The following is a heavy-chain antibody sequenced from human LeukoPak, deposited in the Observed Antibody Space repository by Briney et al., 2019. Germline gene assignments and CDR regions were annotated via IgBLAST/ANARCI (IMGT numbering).Heavy chain of an antibody. Sequence: SETLSLTCTVSGGSISDNYWSWIRQPPGKGLEWIGYAYYSGHTNYNTSLKSRVTMSLDTSKSQFALKLSSVTAADAAVYFCARHPFATPFDYWGPGTLVTVSS. D-gene: IGHD2-15*01. CDR3: ARHPFATPFDY. CDR2: AYYSGHT. J-gene: IGHJ4*02. CDR1: GGSISDNY. V-gene: IGHV4-59*08.